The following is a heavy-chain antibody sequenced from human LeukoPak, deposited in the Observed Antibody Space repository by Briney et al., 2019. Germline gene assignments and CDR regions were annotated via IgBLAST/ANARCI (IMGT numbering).Heavy chain of an antibody. CDR3: AKDQRFGDLDDY. J-gene: IGHJ4*02. V-gene: IGHV3-23*01. Sequence: PGGSLRLSCAASGFIFNNYAMSWVRQAPGKGLEWVSSISGTGVTACYADSVKGRFAISRDNSKNTLYLQMSSLRAEDTALYYCAKDQRFGDLDDYRGQGTLVTVSS. D-gene: IGHD3-10*01. CDR2: ISGTGVTA. CDR1: GFIFNNYA.